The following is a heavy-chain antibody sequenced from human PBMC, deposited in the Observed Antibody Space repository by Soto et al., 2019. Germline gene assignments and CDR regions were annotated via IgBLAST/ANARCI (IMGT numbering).Heavy chain of an antibody. D-gene: IGHD6-19*01. CDR2: ISGSGGST. CDR3: TKDTSRGWYAVDHAFDI. CDR1: GFTFSSYA. J-gene: IGHJ3*02. Sequence: EVQLLESGGGLVQPGGSLRLSCAASGFTFSSYAMSWVRQAPGKGLEWVSAISGSGGSTYYADSVKGRFTISRDNSKNPLYLQMNSRGAEDTAVYYGTKDTSRGWYAVDHAFDIWGQGTMVTVSS. V-gene: IGHV3-23*01.